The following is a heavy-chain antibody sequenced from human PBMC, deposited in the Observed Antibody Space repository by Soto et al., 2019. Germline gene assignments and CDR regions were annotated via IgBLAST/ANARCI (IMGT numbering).Heavy chain of an antibody. CDR1: GGSISSGDYY. Sequence: QVQLQESGPGLVKPSQTLSLTCTVSGGSISSGDYYWSWIRQPPGKGLEWIAYIYYSGSTYYNPSLKSRVXXSXDXFKNQFSLKLNSVTAADTAVYYCAREWRYSTWYFDLWGRGTLVTVSS. CDR2: IYYSGST. V-gene: IGHV4-30-4*01. CDR3: AREWRYSTWYFDL. D-gene: IGHD5-12*01. J-gene: IGHJ2*01.